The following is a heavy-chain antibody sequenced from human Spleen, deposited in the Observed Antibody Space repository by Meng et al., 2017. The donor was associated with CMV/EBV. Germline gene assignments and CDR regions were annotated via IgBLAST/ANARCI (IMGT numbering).Heavy chain of an antibody. V-gene: IGHV4-4*02. J-gene: IGHJ4*02. Sequence: SETLSLTCGVFGGSISSGDLWSWVRQPPGKGLEWIGEIYHSGTTNYNPSLKSRVTISVDKSKNQFSLNLSSVTAADTAVYYCARVITMVRGIIPTYYFDYWGPGTLVTVSS. D-gene: IGHD3-10*01. CDR2: IYHSGTT. CDR1: GGSISSGDL. CDR3: ARVITMVRGIIPTYYFDY.